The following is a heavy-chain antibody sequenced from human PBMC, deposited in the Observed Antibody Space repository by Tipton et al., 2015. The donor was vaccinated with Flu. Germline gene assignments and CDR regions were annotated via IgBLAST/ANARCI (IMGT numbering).Heavy chain of an antibody. V-gene: IGHV3-7*01. CDR1: GFTFSTYW. CDR2: INQGGSEK. J-gene: IGHJ4*02. Sequence: SLSLSCAASGFTFSTYWMGWVRQAPGKGLEWVANINQGGSEKYYVDSVKGRFTISRDNAKNSLHLQMNSLRAEDTAVYYCARTRGGYCTSSSCYADYFDYWGQGTLVTVSS. D-gene: IGHD2-2*01. CDR3: ARTRGGYCTSSSCYADYFDY.